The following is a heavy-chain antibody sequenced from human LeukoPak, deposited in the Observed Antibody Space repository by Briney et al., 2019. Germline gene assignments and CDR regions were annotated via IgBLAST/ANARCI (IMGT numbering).Heavy chain of an antibody. Sequence: SETLSLTCSVSGYSISSGYYWGWIRQPPGKGLEWIGSIYHSGNIYDNPSLRSRVTISVDSSKNQFSLKLSSVTAADTAVYYCARDYRTNHFDYWGQGTLVTVTP. CDR3: ARDYRTNHFDY. V-gene: IGHV4-38-2*02. D-gene: IGHD4-11*01. J-gene: IGHJ4*02. CDR2: IYHSGNI. CDR1: GYSISSGYY.